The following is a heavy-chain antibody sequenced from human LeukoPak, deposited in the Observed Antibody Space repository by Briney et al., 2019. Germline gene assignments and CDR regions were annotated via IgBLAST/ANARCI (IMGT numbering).Heavy chain of an antibody. CDR2: IYSGGST. V-gene: IGHV3-53*01. Sequence: GGSLRLSCAASGFTVSSNYMSWVRQAPGRGLEWVSVIYSGGSTYYADSVKGRFTISRDNSKNTLYLQMNSLRAEDTAVYYCAKDPLTLTIFGVVNDYWGQGALVTVSS. D-gene: IGHD3-3*01. J-gene: IGHJ4*02. CDR1: GFTVSSNY. CDR3: AKDPLTLTIFGVVNDY.